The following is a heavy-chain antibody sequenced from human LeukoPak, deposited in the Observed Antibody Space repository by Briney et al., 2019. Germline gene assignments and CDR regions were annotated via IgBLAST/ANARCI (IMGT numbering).Heavy chain of an antibody. CDR2: IFWGDNK. Sequence: SGPTLVKPTQTLTLTCTFSGFSLSTTGVGVGWIRQPPGKALEWLALIFWGDNKHYSPSLNSRLTITKDTSKNQVVLTMSNMDPVDTATYYCAHGRRLSTGWYPFDYWGQGTLVTVSS. V-gene: IGHV2-5*02. CDR1: GFSLSTTGVG. D-gene: IGHD6-19*01. J-gene: IGHJ4*02. CDR3: AHGRRLSTGWYPFDY.